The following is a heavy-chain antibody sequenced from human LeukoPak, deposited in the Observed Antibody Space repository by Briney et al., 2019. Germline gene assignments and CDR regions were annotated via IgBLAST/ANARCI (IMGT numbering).Heavy chain of an antibody. CDR2: VSGSGDRT. J-gene: IGHJ4*02. V-gene: IGHV3-23*01. D-gene: IGHD6-13*01. CDR1: GFTSSSYA. CDR3: AKQLAAGGTGY. Sequence: GGSLRLSCAASGFTSSSYAMNWARQVPGKGLEWVSTVSGSGDRTYYADSVKGRFTISRDNSKNTLYLQMNSLRAEDAAVYYCAKQLAAGGTGYWGQGTLVTVPS.